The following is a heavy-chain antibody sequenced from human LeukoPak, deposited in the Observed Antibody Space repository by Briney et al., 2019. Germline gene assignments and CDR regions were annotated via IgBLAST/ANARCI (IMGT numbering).Heavy chain of an antibody. Sequence: GGSLRLSCAASGFTFSSYDMHWVRQATGKGLEWVSAIGTAGDTYYPGSVKGRFTISRENAKNSLYLQMNSLRAGDTAVYYCARAALLGYSRDAFDIWGQGTMVTVSS. V-gene: IGHV3-13*01. CDR3: ARAALLGYSRDAFDI. CDR2: IGTAGDT. J-gene: IGHJ3*02. CDR1: GFTFSSYD. D-gene: IGHD6-13*01.